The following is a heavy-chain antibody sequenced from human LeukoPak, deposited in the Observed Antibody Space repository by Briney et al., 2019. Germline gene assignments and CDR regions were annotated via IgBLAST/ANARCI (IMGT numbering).Heavy chain of an antibody. CDR2: IKQDGSDK. CDR1: GFSFTNSW. D-gene: IGHD3-10*02. J-gene: IGHJ6*04. CDR3: AELGITMIGGV. V-gene: IGHV3-7*01. Sequence: GGSLRLSCAASGFSFTNSWMTWVRQAPGKGLEWVANIKQDGSDKYYVESVKGRFTISRDNVKNSLYLQMNSLRAEDTAVYYCAELGITMIGGVWGKGTTVTISS.